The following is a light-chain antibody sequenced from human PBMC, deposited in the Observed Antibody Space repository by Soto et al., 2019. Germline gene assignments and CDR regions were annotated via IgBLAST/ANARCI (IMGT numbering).Light chain of an antibody. V-gene: IGKV1-33*01. Sequence: DIPMTQSPSSLSASVGDRVTISCQASQDINNYLNWYQQKQVKAPKLLIYDASDLETGVPSRFSGSGSGTDFSFTISNLQPEDAATYYCQQYDTLPLTFGGGTRLEIK. CDR2: DAS. CDR3: QQYDTLPLT. J-gene: IGKJ4*01. CDR1: QDINNY.